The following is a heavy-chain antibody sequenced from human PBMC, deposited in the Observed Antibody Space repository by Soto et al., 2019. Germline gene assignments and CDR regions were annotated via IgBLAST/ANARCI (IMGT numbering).Heavy chain of an antibody. CDR2: ISGSGGST. CDR3: AKPQMGVIRALDY. J-gene: IGHJ4*02. CDR1: GFTFGGYA. V-gene: IGHV3-23*01. D-gene: IGHD1-26*01. Sequence: GGSLRLSSAAAGFTFGGYAMSWVRQAPGKGLEWVSAISGSGGSTYYADSVKGRFTISRDNSKNTLYLQMNSLRAEDTAVYYFAKPQMGVIRALDYWGQGTLVTVSS.